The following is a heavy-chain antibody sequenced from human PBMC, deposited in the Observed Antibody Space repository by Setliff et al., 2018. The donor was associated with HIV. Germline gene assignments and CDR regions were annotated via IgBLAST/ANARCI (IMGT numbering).Heavy chain of an antibody. Sequence: GASVKVSCKASGYTFTSYGISWVRQAPGQGLVWMGWIRAYNGNTNYAQKLQGRVTMTTDTSTSTAYMELRSLRSDDTAVYYCARMIVLSASSPPNAFDIWGQGTMVT. V-gene: IGHV1-18*01. CDR1: GYTFTSYG. J-gene: IGHJ3*02. D-gene: IGHD3-22*01. CDR3: ARMIVLSASSPPNAFDI. CDR2: IRAYNGNT.